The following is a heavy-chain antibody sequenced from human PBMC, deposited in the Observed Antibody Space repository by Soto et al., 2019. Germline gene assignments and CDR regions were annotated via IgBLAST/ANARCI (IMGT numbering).Heavy chain of an antibody. CDR2: IKSKTDGGTT. CDR3: TTDIARVGDFWSGYYTSDDYYYYMDV. D-gene: IGHD3-3*01. V-gene: IGHV3-15*01. CDR1: GFTFSNAW. J-gene: IGHJ6*03. Sequence: GGSLRLSCAASGFTFSNAWMSWVRQAPGKGLEWVGRIKSKTDGGTTDYAAPVKGRFTISRDDSKNTLYLQMNSLKTEDTAVYYCTTDIARVGDFWSGYYTSDDYYYYMDVWGKGTTVTVSS.